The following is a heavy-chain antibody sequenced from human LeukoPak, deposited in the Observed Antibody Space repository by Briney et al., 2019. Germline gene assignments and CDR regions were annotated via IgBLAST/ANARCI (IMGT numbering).Heavy chain of an antibody. CDR2: INPNSGAT. Sequence: ASVKVSCRASGYTFTGYYMHWVRQAPGQGLEWMGWINPNSGATNYAQKFQGRVTMTRDTSISTAYMELSGLRSDDTAVYYCARDGGGAGNVGDYWGQGTLVTVSS. CDR1: GYTFTGYY. J-gene: IGHJ4*02. V-gene: IGHV1-2*02. CDR3: ARDGGGAGNVGDY. D-gene: IGHD1-1*01.